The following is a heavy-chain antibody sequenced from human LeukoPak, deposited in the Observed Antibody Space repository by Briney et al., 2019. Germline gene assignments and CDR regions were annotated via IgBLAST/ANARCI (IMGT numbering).Heavy chain of an antibody. D-gene: IGHD3-22*01. CDR2: INPSGGST. CDR1: GYTFTSYY. CDR3: ARVSNYYDSSGYHCFDY. J-gene: IGHJ4*02. V-gene: IGHV1-46*01. Sequence: GASVKVSCKASGYTFTSYYMHWVRQAPGQGLEWMGIINPSGGSTSYAQKFQGRVTMTRDTSTSTVYMELSSLRSEDTAVYYCARVSNYYDSSGYHCFDYWGQGTLVTVSS.